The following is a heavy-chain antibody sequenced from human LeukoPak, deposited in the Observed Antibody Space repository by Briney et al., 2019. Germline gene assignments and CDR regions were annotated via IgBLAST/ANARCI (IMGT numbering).Heavy chain of an antibody. CDR1: GFTFSSYA. Sequence: GGSLRLSCAASGFTFSSYAMSWVRQAPGKGLEWVSAISGSGGSTYYADSVKGRFTISRDNSKNTLYLQMNSLRSEDTAVYYCAVEYSSSSWVGSYYYYMDVWGKGTTVTVSS. CDR3: AVEYSSSSWVGSYYYYMDV. CDR2: ISGSGGST. J-gene: IGHJ6*03. D-gene: IGHD6-6*01. V-gene: IGHV3-23*01.